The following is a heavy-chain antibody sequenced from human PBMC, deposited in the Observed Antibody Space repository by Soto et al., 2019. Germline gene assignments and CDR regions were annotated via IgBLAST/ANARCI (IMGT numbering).Heavy chain of an antibody. D-gene: IGHD3-16*01. CDR3: ARPNWNSRGGVYNL. Sequence: QARLVESGGGLVEPGGSLRLSCTASGFTFGDFYMMWFRQAPGRGLEWISYITKTGTTIYHADPVKGRFSVSRANARSSLYLQMTSLRAEDTAVYYCARPNWNSRGGVYNLWGQGTLVTVSS. CDR2: ITKTGTTI. CDR1: GFTFGDFY. V-gene: IGHV3-11*01. J-gene: IGHJ4*02.